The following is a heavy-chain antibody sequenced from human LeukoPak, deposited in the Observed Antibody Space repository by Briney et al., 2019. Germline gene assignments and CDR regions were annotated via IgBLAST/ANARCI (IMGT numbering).Heavy chain of an antibody. D-gene: IGHD3-22*01. Sequence: SETLSLTCTVSGVSISNYYWSWIRQPPGKGLGWIGYIYYSGSTNYNPSLKSRVTISVDTSKNQVSLKLSSVTAADTAVYYCARGHSYYDNSGYSGIDYWGQGTLITVSS. CDR1: GVSISNYY. CDR3: ARGHSYYDNSGYSGIDY. CDR2: IYYSGST. V-gene: IGHV4-59*01. J-gene: IGHJ4*02.